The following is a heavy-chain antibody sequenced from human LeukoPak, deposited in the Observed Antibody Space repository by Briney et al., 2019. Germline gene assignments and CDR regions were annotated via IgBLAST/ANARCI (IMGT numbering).Heavy chain of an antibody. CDR2: IRYGGSNK. V-gene: IGHV3-30*02. CDR1: GFTFSNYG. D-gene: IGHD6-6*01. Sequence: PGGSLRLSCAASGFTFSNYGMHWVRQAPGKGLEWVAFIRYGGSNKYYPDSVKGRFTISRDNSENTLYLQMNSLRAEDTAVYYCAKDLTYSSSSNFDYWGQGTLVTVSS. J-gene: IGHJ4*02. CDR3: AKDLTYSSSSNFDY.